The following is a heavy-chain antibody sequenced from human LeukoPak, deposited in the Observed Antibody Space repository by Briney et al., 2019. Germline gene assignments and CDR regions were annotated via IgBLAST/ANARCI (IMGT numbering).Heavy chain of an antibody. CDR1: GLDFRAFA. J-gene: IGHJ6*02. CDR2: ISASGSGT. D-gene: IGHD3-10*01. Sequence: GGSLRLSCAASGLDFRAFAITWVRQAPGKGLEWVSSISASGSGTYYADSVKGRFTISRDNSKNTVWLHMNSLRAEDTALYYCAKDYVILVRVNYFGMDVWGQGTTVAVS. V-gene: IGHV3-23*01. CDR3: AKDYVILVRVNYFGMDV.